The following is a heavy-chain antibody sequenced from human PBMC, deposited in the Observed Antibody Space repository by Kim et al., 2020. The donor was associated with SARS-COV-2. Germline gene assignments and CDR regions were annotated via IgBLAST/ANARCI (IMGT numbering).Heavy chain of an antibody. J-gene: IGHJ6*02. CDR2: ISPDGSVT. D-gene: IGHD3-10*02. Sequence: GGSLRLSCVASGFTSSSYWINWVRQPPGKGLEWVSRISPDGSVTHYADSVKGRITMSRDSAENTLYLQMNSLRAEDMAVYYCARGMFSYGFDVWGQGTTVTVSS. CDR3: ARGMFSYGFDV. V-gene: IGHV3-74*01. CDR1: GFTSSSYW.